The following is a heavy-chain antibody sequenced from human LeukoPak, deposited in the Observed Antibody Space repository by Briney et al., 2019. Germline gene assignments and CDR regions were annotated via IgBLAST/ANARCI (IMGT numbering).Heavy chain of an antibody. D-gene: IGHD6-13*01. Sequence: ASVKVSCKASGGTFSSYGISWVRQAPGQGLQWMGGVIPVFGTVNYAQKFQGRVTITADESTNIAYMELSSLRSEDTAVYYCARDAHYSSSWYPNWFDPWGQGTLVTVSS. CDR2: VIPVFGTV. V-gene: IGHV1-69*13. CDR3: ARDAHYSSSWYPNWFDP. CDR1: GGTFSSYG. J-gene: IGHJ5*02.